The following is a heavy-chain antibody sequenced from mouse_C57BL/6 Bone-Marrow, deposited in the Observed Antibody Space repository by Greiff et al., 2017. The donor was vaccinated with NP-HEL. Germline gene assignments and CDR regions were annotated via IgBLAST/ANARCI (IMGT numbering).Heavy chain of an antibody. CDR3: SLHHYGSWPFAY. J-gene: IGHJ3*01. D-gene: IGHD1-1*01. Sequence: EVQLQQSGAELVRPGASVKLSCTASGFNIKDDYMHWVKQRPEQGLEGRVWIDPENGDTEYASKFQGKATITADTSSNTAYLQLSSLTSEDTAVYYCSLHHYGSWPFAYWGQGTLVTVSA. V-gene: IGHV14-4*01. CDR2: IDPENGDT. CDR1: GFNIKDDY.